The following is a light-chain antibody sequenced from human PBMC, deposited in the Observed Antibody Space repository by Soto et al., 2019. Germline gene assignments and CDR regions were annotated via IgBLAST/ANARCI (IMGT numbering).Light chain of an antibody. CDR1: QSLLYRNGYND. Sequence: DLVLTQSPLSLPVTPGEPASVSCRSSQSLLYRNGYNDLDWYQQKPGQSPHLLIYMGSHRASGVPARFSGSGSGTDFTLKMSRVEAEDVGVYYCMQSLQTPILGRGTRLEIK. CDR2: MGS. V-gene: IGKV2-28*01. J-gene: IGKJ5*01. CDR3: MQSLQTPI.